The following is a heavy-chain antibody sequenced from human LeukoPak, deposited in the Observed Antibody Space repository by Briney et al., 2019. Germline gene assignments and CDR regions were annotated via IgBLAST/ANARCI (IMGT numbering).Heavy chain of an antibody. CDR1: GGSFSGYY. CDR3: ARGRGSSSWFYY. J-gene: IGHJ4*02. V-gene: IGHV4-34*01. Sequence: SETLSLTCAVYGGSFSGYYWSWIRQPPGKGLEWTGEINHSGSTNYNPSLKSRVTISVDTSKNQFSLKLSSVTAADTAVYYCARGRGSSSWFYYWGQGTLVTVSS. D-gene: IGHD6-13*01. CDR2: INHSGST.